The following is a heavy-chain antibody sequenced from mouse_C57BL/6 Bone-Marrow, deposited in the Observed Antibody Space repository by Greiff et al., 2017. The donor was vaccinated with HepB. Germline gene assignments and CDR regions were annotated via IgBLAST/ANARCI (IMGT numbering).Heavy chain of an antibody. CDR3: AREGE. J-gene: IGHJ3*01. Sequence: EVMLVESGGGLVQPGGSLKLSCAASGFTFSDYYMYWVRQTPEKRLEWVAYISNGGGSTYYPDTVKGRFTISRDNAKNTLYLQMSRLKSEDTAMYYCAREGEWGQGTLVTVSA. V-gene: IGHV5-12*01. CDR2: ISNGGGST. CDR1: GFTFSDYY.